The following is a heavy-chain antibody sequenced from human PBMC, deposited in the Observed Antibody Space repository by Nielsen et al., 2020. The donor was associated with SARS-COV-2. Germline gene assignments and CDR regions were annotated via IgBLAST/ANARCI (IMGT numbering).Heavy chain of an antibody. V-gene: IGHV4-59*01. CDR1: GGSISSYY. J-gene: IGHJ3*02. CDR3: ARARTDDAFDI. D-gene: IGHD1-1*01. Sequence: SETLSLTCTVSGGSISSYYWSWIRQPPGKGLEWIGYIYYSGGTNYNPSLKSRVTISVDTSKNQFSLKLSSVTAADTAVYYCARARTDDAFDIWGQGTMVTVSS. CDR2: IYYSGGT.